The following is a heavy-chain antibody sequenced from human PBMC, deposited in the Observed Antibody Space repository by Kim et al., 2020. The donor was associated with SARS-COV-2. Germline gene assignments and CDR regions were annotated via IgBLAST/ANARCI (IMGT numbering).Heavy chain of an antibody. CDR1: GFTFSSYW. D-gene: IGHD6-13*01. CDR3: ARPEIAAAGRKYFQH. CDR2: INSDGSST. Sequence: GGSLRLSCAASGFTFSSYWMHWVRQAPGKGLVWVSRINSDGSSTSYADSVKGRFTISRDNAKNTLYLQMNSLRAEDTAVYYCARPEIAAAGRKYFQHWGQGTLVTVSS. V-gene: IGHV3-74*01. J-gene: IGHJ1*01.